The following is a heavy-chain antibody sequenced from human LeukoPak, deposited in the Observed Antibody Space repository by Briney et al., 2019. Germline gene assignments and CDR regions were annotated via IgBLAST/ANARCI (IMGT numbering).Heavy chain of an antibody. V-gene: IGHV3-30*03. CDR3: ARQSLGASGLDH. Sequence: RAGGSLRLSCAVSGFRFNSHHMHWVRQAPNKGLEWVAVAPHDRSSPSHAASVNGRFTISRDNSKDTLFLHMDSLRVDDTAIYYCARQSLGASGLDHWGQGVLVTVSS. J-gene: IGHJ4*02. CDR1: GFRFNSHH. CDR2: APHDRSSP. D-gene: IGHD1-26*01.